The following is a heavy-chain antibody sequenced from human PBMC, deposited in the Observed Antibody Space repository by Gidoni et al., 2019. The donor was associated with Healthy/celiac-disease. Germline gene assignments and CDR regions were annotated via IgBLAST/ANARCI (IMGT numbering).Heavy chain of an antibody. CDR1: RFTFDDYA. Sequence: EVQLVESGGGLVQPGRSLRLSCAASRFTFDDYAMYWVRQAPGKGMEWVSGISWNSGSIGYADSVKGRFTISRDNAKNSLYLQMNSLRAEDTAVYYCAKGSTYYYDSSGYYLNWWGQGTLVTVSS. V-gene: IGHV3-9*01. D-gene: IGHD3-22*01. J-gene: IGHJ4*02. CDR3: AKGSTYYYDSSGYYLNW. CDR2: ISWNSGSI.